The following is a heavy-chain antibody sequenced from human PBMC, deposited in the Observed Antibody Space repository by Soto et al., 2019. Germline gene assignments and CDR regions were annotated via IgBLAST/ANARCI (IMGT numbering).Heavy chain of an antibody. D-gene: IGHD3-3*01. CDR1: GFSFSNYN. CDR2: ISSSSSTI. Sequence: PGGSLRLSCAASGFSFSNYNMNWVRQAPGKGLEWVSYISSSSSTIYYADSVKGRFTISRDNAKNSLYLQMNSLRDDDTAVYYCAGDSSLRFWSGYYRLWGQGTLVTVSS. J-gene: IGHJ4*02. CDR3: AGDSSLRFWSGYYRL. V-gene: IGHV3-48*02.